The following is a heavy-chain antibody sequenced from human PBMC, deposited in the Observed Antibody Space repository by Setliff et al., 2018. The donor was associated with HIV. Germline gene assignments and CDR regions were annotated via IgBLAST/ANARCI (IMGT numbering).Heavy chain of an antibody. V-gene: IGHV1-3*01. J-gene: IGHJ5*02. D-gene: IGHD3-3*01. CDR2: INVGNGDT. Sequence: ASVKVSCKASGYTFTTYSLHWVRQAPGQSLEWMGWINVGNGDTKYSQDLQGRITITRDTSTNTAYMDLTSLKSDDTAVYYCARDPTAPSITIFGVVGATYWFDPWGPGTLVTVSS. CDR3: ARDPTAPSITIFGVVGATYWFDP. CDR1: GYTFTTYS.